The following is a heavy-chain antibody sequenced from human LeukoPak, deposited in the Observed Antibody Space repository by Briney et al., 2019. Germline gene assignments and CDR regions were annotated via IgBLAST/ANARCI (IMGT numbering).Heavy chain of an antibody. Sequence: GRSLRLSCAASGFTFSSYGMHWVRQAPGKGLEWVAVISYDGSNKYYADSVKGRFTISRDNSKNTLYLQMNSLRAEDTAVYYCAKGATMIVVEGIFGYWGQGTLVTVSS. V-gene: IGHV3-30*18. CDR1: GFTFSSYG. D-gene: IGHD3-22*01. J-gene: IGHJ4*02. CDR3: AKGATMIVVEGIFGY. CDR2: ISYDGSNK.